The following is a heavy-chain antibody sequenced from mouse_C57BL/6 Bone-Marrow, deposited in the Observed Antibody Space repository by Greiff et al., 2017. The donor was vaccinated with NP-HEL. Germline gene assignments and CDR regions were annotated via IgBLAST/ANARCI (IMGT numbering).Heavy chain of an antibody. CDR2: INPNNGGT. Sequence: VQLKESGPELVKPGASVKMSCKASGYTFTDYNMHWVKQSHGKSLEWIGYINPNNGGTSYNQKFKGKATLTVNKSSSTAYMELRSLTSEDSAVYYCAITFYWYFDVWGTGTTVTVSS. CDR3: AITFYWYFDV. CDR1: GYTFTDYN. J-gene: IGHJ1*03. D-gene: IGHD1-3*01. V-gene: IGHV1-22*01.